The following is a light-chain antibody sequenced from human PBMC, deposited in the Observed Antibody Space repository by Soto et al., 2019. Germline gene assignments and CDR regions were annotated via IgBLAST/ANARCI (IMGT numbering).Light chain of an antibody. J-gene: IGLJ1*01. Sequence: QSVLAQPTSVSGAPGQRVTISCTGSSSNIGAGYDVHWYQQLPGTAPKLLIYGNSNRPSGVPDRFSGSKSGTSASLAITGLQAEDEADYYCQPYDSSLSGYVFGTGTKVTVL. CDR1: SSNIGAGYD. CDR3: QPYDSSLSGYV. CDR2: GNS. V-gene: IGLV1-40*01.